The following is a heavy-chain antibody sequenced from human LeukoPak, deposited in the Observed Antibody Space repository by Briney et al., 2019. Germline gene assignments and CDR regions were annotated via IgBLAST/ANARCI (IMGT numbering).Heavy chain of an antibody. CDR2: IYYSGST. J-gene: IGHJ3*02. D-gene: IGHD3-9*01. CDR1: GGSISSYY. V-gene: IGHV4-59*08. CDR3: ARLDVLPYFDWLRPGAFDI. Sequence: SETLSLTCTVSGGSISSYYWSWIRQPPGKGLEWIGYIYYSGSTNYNPSLKCRVTISVDTSKNQFSLKLSSVTAADTAVYYCARLDVLPYFDWLRPGAFDIWGQGTMVTVSS.